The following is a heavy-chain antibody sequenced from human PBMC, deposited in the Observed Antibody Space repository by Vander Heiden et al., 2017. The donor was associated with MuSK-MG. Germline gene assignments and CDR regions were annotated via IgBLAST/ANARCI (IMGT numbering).Heavy chain of an antibody. J-gene: IGHJ6*03. CDR2: ISYDGSNK. V-gene: IGHV3-30*18. Sequence: QVQLVESGGGVVQPGRSLRLSCAASGFTFRSYGMHWVRQAPGKGLEWVAVISYDGSNKYDADSVKGRFTISRDNSKNTLYLQMNSLRAEDTAVYYCAKDSSSSAYFYYMDVWGKGTTVTVSS. D-gene: IGHD6-6*01. CDR3: AKDSSSSAYFYYMDV. CDR1: GFTFRSYG.